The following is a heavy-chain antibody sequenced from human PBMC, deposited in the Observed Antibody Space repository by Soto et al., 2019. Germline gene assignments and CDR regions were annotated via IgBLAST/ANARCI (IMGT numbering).Heavy chain of an antibody. CDR1: GGSISSYY. V-gene: IGHV4-59*08. J-gene: IGHJ4*02. D-gene: IGHD4-17*01. CDR3: ARRYGYYFDY. CDR2: IYYSGST. Sequence: QVQLQESGPGLVKPSETLSLTCTVSGGSISSYYWSWIRQPPGKGLEWIGYIYYSGSTNYNPSLKSRVTISVDTSKNPLSLTLSSVTAADTAVYYCARRYGYYFDYWGQGTLVTVSS.